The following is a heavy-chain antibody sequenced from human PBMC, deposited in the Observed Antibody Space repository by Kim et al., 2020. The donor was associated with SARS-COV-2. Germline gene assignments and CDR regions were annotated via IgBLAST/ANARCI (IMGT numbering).Heavy chain of an antibody. CDR1: GYTFTTYA. D-gene: IGHD2-2*01. CDR3: ARGGRVGPPRTTSLDY. V-gene: IGHV1-3*01. Sequence: ASVKVSCKASGYTFTTYAMHWVRQAPGQRLEWMGWINAGNGNTKYSQKFQGRVTITRDTFASTAYMELSSLRSEDTAVYYCARGGRVGPPRTTSLDYWGQGTLVTVSS. J-gene: IGHJ4*02. CDR2: INAGNGNT.